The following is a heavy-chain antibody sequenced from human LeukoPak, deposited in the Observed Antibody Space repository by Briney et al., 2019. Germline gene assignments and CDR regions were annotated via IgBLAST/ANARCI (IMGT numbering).Heavy chain of an antibody. CDR3: ASHPCLWFGEYHFDS. D-gene: IGHD3-10*01. J-gene: IGHJ4*02. CDR1: GFTFSTYA. Sequence: GGSLRLSCAASGFTFSTYAMSWVRQAPGKGLEWVSTISGSGGSTYYADSVKGRFTISRDNSKNTLYLQMNSLRAEDTAVYYCASHPCLWFGEYHFDSWGQGTLVTVSS. CDR2: ISGSGGST. V-gene: IGHV3-23*01.